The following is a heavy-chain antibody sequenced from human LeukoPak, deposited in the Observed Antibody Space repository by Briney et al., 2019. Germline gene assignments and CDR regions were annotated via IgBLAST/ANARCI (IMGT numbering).Heavy chain of an antibody. CDR2: INHSGST. Sequence: PSETLSLTCAAYGGSFSGYYWSWIRQPPGKGLEWIGEINHSGSTNYNPSLKSRVTISVDTSKNQFSLKLSSVTAADTAVYYCARWAARLYSYYYYGMDVWGQGTTVTVSS. D-gene: IGHD6-6*01. CDR1: GGSFSGYY. J-gene: IGHJ6*02. V-gene: IGHV4-34*01. CDR3: ARWAARLYSYYYYGMDV.